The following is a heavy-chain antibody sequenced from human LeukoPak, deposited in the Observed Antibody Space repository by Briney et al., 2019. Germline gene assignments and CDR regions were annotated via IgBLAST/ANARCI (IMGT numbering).Heavy chain of an antibody. D-gene: IGHD1-26*01. CDR2: TYYSGST. J-gene: IGHJ6*02. CDR3: VSHSGSHHSYHMDV. V-gene: IGHV4-39*01. Sequence: PSETLSLTCTVSGGSISYSSYYWGWIRQPPGKGLEWIGSTYYSGSTYYNPSLKSRVTISVDMSKNQFSLKLSSVTAADTTVYYCVSHSGSHHSYHMDVWGQGTTVTVSS. CDR1: GGSISYSSYY.